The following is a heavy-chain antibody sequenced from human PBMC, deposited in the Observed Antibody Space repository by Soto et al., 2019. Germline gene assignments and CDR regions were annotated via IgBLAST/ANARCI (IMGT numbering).Heavy chain of an antibody. J-gene: IGHJ5*02. CDR1: GGSFSTSA. Sequence: ASVKVSCKTSGGSFSTSAISWVRQAPGEGLEWMGGIIPIFHIGNYAQNFQGRLTITADESTSTAYMELNSLKSEDTAMYYCARVVEMATGWFDPWGQGTLVTVS. V-gene: IGHV1-69*13. CDR3: ARVVEMATGWFDP. CDR2: IIPIFHIG.